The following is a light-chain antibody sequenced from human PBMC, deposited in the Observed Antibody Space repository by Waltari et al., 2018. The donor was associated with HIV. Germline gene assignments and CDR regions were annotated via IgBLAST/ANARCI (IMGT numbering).Light chain of an antibody. CDR2: RDD. Sequence: QSVLTQPPSASKTPGQRVLMSCSGTNSNVGNNFVSWFQQVPGEAPKLVIYRDDRLPSGVLDRVYGAKSGSSATLAISGLQSDDEADYFCASGDDKVSHWVFGVGTKLTV. J-gene: IGLJ3*02. V-gene: IGLV1-47*01. CDR1: NSNVGNNF. CDR3: ASGDDKVSHWV.